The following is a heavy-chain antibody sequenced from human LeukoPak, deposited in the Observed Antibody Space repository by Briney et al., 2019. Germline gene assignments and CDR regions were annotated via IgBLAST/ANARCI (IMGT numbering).Heavy chain of an antibody. Sequence: GGSLRLSCAASGFIFSHYGMHWVRQAPGKGLEWVAVIWSDATNRFYGDSVKGRFTISRDNSQNTVFLQMNSLRAEDTAIYYCARDAQRGFDYSNSLEYWGHGTPVTVSS. CDR3: ARDAQRGFDYSNSLEY. D-gene: IGHD4-11*01. J-gene: IGHJ4*01. CDR2: IWSDATNR. V-gene: IGHV3-33*01. CDR1: GFIFSHYG.